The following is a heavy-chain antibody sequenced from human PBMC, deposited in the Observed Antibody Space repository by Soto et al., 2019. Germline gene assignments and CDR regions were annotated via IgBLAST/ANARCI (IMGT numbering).Heavy chain of an antibody. CDR1: GASISSSYW. CDR2: IYHTGTT. CDR3: TTLPPRIVVKVTELPT. V-gene: IGHV4-4*02. D-gene: IGHD2-15*01. J-gene: IGHJ5*02. Sequence: QVQLRESGPGLVKPSGTLSLTCVVSGASISSSYWWTWVRQTPGKRLEWIGQIYHTGTTNYNPSLASRVAMSVYTSNKEFSLKLTSVSAADTAVYYCTTLPPRIVVKVTELPTWGRGTLVTVSS.